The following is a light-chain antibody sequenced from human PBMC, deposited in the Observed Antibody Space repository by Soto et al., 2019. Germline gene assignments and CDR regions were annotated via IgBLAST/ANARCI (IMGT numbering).Light chain of an antibody. CDR1: QSVDSY. V-gene: IGKV3-11*01. Sequence: EIVLTQSPATLSLSPGERATLSCRASQSVDSYLAWYQQKPGQAPRLLIYDASSRATGIPARFSASGSGTDFTLTISSLEPEDFAVYYCQHRKNWPLTFGGGTKVEV. J-gene: IGKJ4*01. CDR2: DAS. CDR3: QHRKNWPLT.